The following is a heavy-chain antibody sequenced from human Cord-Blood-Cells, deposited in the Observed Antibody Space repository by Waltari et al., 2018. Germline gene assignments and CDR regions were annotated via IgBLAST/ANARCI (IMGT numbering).Heavy chain of an antibody. CDR1: GFTFSNAW. J-gene: IGHJ5*02. V-gene: IGHV3-15*01. CDR2: IKSKTDGGTT. D-gene: IGHD6-13*01. CDR3: TTAGRQQLVLLGWFDP. Sequence: EVQLVESGGGLVKPGGSLRLSCAASGFTFSNAWMSWVRQAPGKGLEWVGRIKSKTDGGTTDYAAPVKGRVTISRDDSKNTLYLQMNSLKTEDTAVYYCTTAGRQQLVLLGWFDPWGQGTLVTVSS.